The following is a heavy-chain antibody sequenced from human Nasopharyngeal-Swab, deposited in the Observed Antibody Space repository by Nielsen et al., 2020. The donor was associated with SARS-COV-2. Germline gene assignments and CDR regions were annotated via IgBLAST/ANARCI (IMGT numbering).Heavy chain of an antibody. V-gene: IGHV3-15*07. CDR2: IKSKTDGGTT. CDR1: GFTFSNAW. J-gene: IGHJ6*03. D-gene: IGHD6-19*01. CDR3: TTEYSSGWYAVYYYYMDV. Sequence: GVSLRLSCAASGFTFSNAWMNWVRQAPGKGLEWVGRIKSKTDGGTTDYAAPVKGRFTISRDDSKNTLYLQMNSLKTEDTAVYYCTTEYSSGWYAVYYYYMDVWGKGTTVTVSS.